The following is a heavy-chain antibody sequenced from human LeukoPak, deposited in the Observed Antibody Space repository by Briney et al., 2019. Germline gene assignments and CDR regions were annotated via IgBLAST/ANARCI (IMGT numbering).Heavy chain of an antibody. Sequence: PGGSLRLSCAVSGFTVSTYVMHWVRRAPGEGLVWVSRINHDGSDISYADSVKGRSTISRDSAKNTLYLQMNSLRADDTAIYYCVRDSNFKIDYWGQGTLVTVSS. V-gene: IGHV3-74*01. CDR2: INHDGSDI. D-gene: IGHD5-24*01. J-gene: IGHJ4*02. CDR3: VRDSNFKIDY. CDR1: GFTVSTYV.